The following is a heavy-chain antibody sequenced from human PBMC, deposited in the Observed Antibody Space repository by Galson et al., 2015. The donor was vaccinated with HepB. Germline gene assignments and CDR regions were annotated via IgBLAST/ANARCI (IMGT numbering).Heavy chain of an antibody. J-gene: IGHJ6*02. Sequence: SVKVSCKASGYTFTSYYMHWVRQAPGQGLEWMGIINPSGGSTSYAQKFQGRVTMTRDTSTSTVYMELSSLRSEDTAVYYCARDNQPLFIAVAGSGTYYYYGMDVWGQGTTVTVSS. CDR1: GYTFTSYY. CDR2: INPSGGST. V-gene: IGHV1-46*03. D-gene: IGHD6-19*01. CDR3: ARDNQPLFIAVAGSGTYYYYGMDV.